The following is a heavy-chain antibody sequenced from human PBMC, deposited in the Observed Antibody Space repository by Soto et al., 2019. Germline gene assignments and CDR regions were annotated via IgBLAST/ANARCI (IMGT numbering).Heavy chain of an antibody. D-gene: IGHD6-19*01. CDR2: IFYSGST. V-gene: IGHV4-39*01. CDR1: SGSISSTIYS. CDR3: ARSTSGWYDY. J-gene: IGHJ4*02. Sequence: SETLSLTCTVSSGSISSTIYSWDWIRQPPGKGLEWIGSIFYSGSTYYNPSLKSRVTISVDTSKNQFSLTLTSVTAADTAVYYCARSTSGWYDYWGQGTLVTVSS.